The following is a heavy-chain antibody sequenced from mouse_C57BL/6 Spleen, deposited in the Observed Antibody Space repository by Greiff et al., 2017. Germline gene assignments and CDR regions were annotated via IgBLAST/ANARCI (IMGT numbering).Heavy chain of an antibody. J-gene: IGHJ4*01. V-gene: IGHV5-9*01. Sequence: EVKLMESGGGLVKPGGSLKLSCAASGFTFSSYTMSWVRQTPEERLEWVATISGGGGNTYYPDSVKGRFTIARDNAKNTLYLQMSSLRSEDTAFYYCARLYYGSTYYYAMDYWGQGASVTVSS. D-gene: IGHD1-1*01. CDR1: GFTFSSYT. CDR3: ARLYYGSTYYYAMDY. CDR2: ISGGGGNT.